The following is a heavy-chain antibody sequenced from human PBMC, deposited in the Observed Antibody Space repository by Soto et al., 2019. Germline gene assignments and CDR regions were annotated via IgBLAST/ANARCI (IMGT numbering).Heavy chain of an antibody. J-gene: IGHJ4*02. CDR2: MYSSGTI. V-gene: IGHV4-59*12. CDR1: GGSMSGYY. Sequence: SETLSLTCTVSGGSMSGYYWNWIRQPPGKGLEWIGYMYSSGTIRYNPSLKSRVSISMDTSTNHFYLTLSSVTATDTAMYYCATAFCTAPGCQMDNWGQGTPATVSS. CDR3: ATAFCTAPGCQMDN. D-gene: IGHD2-8*02.